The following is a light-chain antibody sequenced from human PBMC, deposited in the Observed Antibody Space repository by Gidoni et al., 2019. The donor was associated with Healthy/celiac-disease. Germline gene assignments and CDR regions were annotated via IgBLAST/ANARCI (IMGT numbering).Light chain of an antibody. CDR3: QQRSNWPPT. CDR2: DAS. J-gene: IGKJ4*01. CDR1: QSVSSY. V-gene: IGKV3-11*01. Sequence: EIVLTQSPATLSLSPVERATLSCRASQSVSSYLAWYQQKPGQAPRLLIYDASNRATGIPARFSGSGSGTDFTLTISSLEPEDCAVYYCQQRSNWPPTFGGGTKVEIK.